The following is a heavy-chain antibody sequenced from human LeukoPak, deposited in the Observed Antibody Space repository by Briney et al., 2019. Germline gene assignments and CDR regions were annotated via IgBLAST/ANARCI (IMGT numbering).Heavy chain of an antibody. J-gene: IGHJ4*02. CDR1: GFSFSDYW. V-gene: IGHV3-7*01. D-gene: IGHD7-27*01. CDR2: IKQGGSEK. Sequence: PGGSLRLSCAASGFSFSDYWMSWVRQAPGKGLEWVANIKQGGSEKYYVDSVKGRFIISRDNAKNSLYLQMNSLRAEDTAVYYCARRNWGSDYWGQGTLVTVSS. CDR3: ARRNWGSDY.